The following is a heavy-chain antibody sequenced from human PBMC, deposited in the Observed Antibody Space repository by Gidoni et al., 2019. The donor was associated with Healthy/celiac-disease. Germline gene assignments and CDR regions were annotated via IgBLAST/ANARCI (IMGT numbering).Heavy chain of an antibody. J-gene: IGHJ4*02. Sequence: EVQLVESGGGLVTPGGSLRLSCSASGFTFSNAWMNWVRQAPGKGLWWVGRIKSKTDGGTTDYAAPVKGRFNISRDDSKNTLYLQMNSLKTEDTAVYYCTTDARTGGYFDYWGQGTLVTVSS. CDR2: IKSKTDGGTT. CDR3: TTDARTGGYFDY. D-gene: IGHD3-10*01. CDR1: GFTFSNAW. V-gene: IGHV3-15*07.